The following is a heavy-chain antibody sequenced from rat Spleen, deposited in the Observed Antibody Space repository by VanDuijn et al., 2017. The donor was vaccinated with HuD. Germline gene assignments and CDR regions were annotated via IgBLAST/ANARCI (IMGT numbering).Heavy chain of an antibody. CDR2: ISYDGGST. CDR1: GFTFSNYG. D-gene: IGHD1-12*02. J-gene: IGHJ3*01. Sequence: EVQLVESGGGLVQPGRSLKLSCAVSGFTFSNYGLHWIRQAPKKGLEWVAYISYDGGSTYYRDSVKGRFTISRDNAKSTLYLQMDSLRSEDTATYYCTSHYDGTYPFTYWGQGTLVTVSS. CDR3: TSHYDGTYPFTY. V-gene: IGHV5-29*01.